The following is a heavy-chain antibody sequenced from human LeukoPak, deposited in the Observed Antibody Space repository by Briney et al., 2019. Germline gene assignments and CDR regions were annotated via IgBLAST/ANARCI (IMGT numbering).Heavy chain of an antibody. CDR3: ARYGRRPNEVDY. J-gene: IGHJ4*02. D-gene: IGHD1-1*01. V-gene: IGHV1-2*02. CDR2: INPNSGGT. CDR1: GYTFTVYY. Sequence: VASVKVSCKASGYTFTVYYMHWVRQAPGQGLEWMGWINPNSGGTNYAQKFQGRVTMTRVTSISTAYTERSRLRSDDTAVYYCARYGRRPNEVDYWGQGTLVTVSP.